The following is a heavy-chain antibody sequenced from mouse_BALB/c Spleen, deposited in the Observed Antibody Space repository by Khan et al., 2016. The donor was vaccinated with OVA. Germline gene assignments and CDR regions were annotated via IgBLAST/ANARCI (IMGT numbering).Heavy chain of an antibody. CDR1: GYTFTSYW. J-gene: IGHJ3*01. Sequence: QVQLQQSGAELVKPGASVKLSCKTSGYTFTSYWIQWVKQRPGQGLGWIGQIFPGTGTTYYNENFKGKATPTVDTSSSTAYMQLSRLTSEDSADYFCARGYFGNYEFVYWGQGTLVTVSP. CDR2: IFPGTGTT. CDR3: ARGYFGNYEFVY. V-gene: IGHV1S132*01. D-gene: IGHD2-1*01.